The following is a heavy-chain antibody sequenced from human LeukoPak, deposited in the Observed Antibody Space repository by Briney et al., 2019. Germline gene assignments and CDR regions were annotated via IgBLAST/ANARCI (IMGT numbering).Heavy chain of an antibody. D-gene: IGHD3-22*01. Sequence: PSETLSLTCAVYGGSFSGYYWSWIRQPPGKGLEWIGEINHSGSTNYNPSLKSRVTISVDTSKNQFSLKLSSVTAADTAVYYCARSSGPNDAFDIWGQGTMVTVSS. J-gene: IGHJ3*02. V-gene: IGHV4-34*01. CDR1: GGSFSGYY. CDR3: ARSSGPNDAFDI. CDR2: INHSGST.